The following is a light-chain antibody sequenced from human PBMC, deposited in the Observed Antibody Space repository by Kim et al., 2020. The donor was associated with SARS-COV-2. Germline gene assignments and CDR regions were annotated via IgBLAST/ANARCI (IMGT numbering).Light chain of an antibody. V-gene: IGLV3-1*01. J-gene: IGLJ2*01. CDR2: QDS. CDR1: KLGDKY. CDR3: QAWDSSHVV. Sequence: GSPGQTASITGSGDKLGDKYACWYQQKPGQSPVLVIYQDSKRPSGIPERFSGSNSGNTATLTISGTQAMDEADYYCQAWDSSHVVFGGGTQLTVL.